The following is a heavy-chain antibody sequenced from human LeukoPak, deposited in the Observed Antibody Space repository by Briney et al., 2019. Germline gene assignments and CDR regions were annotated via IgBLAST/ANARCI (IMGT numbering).Heavy chain of an antibody. CDR3: ARGAISSSWYFDY. J-gene: IGHJ4*02. CDR2: ISSSSSYI. Sequence: GGSLRLSCAASGFTFSSYGMNWVRQAPGKGLEWVSSISSSSSYIYYADSVKGRFTISRDNAKNSLYLQMNSLRAEDTAVYYCARGAISSSWYFDYWGQGTLVTVSS. D-gene: IGHD6-13*01. CDR1: GFTFSSYG. V-gene: IGHV3-21*01.